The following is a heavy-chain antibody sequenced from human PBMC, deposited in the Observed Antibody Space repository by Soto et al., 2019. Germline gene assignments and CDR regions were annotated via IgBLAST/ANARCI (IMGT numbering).Heavy chain of an antibody. Sequence: PGGSLRRSCAASGFTFCDYYMNWVRQAPGNGLEWGSSISSSSTIYYADSVKGRFTISRDNAKNSLYLQMNSLRAEDTAVYYCGRARRITIFGDSYYYYDMDVWGQGTTVTVSS. CDR1: GFTFCDYY. CDR3: GRARRITIFGDSYYYYDMDV. CDR2: ISSSSTI. J-gene: IGHJ6*02. D-gene: IGHD3-3*01. V-gene: IGHV3-11*04.